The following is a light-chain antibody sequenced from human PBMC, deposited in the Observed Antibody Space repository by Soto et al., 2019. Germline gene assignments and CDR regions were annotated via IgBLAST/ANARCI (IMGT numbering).Light chain of an antibody. CDR3: SSYTSSSTLA. Sequence: QSALTQPASVSGSPGQSITISCTGTSSDVGGYNYVSWYQQHPGKAPKLMIYEVSYRPSGVSNRFSASKSGNTASLTISGLQAEDEADYYCSSYTSSSTLAFGGGTKLTVL. V-gene: IGLV2-14*01. CDR1: SSDVGGYNY. J-gene: IGLJ2*01. CDR2: EVS.